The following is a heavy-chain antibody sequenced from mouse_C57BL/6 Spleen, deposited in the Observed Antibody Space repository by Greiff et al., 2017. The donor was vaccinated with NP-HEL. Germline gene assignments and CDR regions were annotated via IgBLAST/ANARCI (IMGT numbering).Heavy chain of an antibody. J-gene: IGHJ1*03. CDR3: ARRAYYYGSSSGWYFDV. V-gene: IGHV5-17*01. Sequence: EVMLVESGGGLVKPGGSLKLSCAASGFTFSDYGMHWVRQAPEKGLEWVAYISSGSSTIYYADTVKGRFTISRDNAKNTLFLQMTSLRSEDTAMYYCARRAYYYGSSSGWYFDVWGTGTTVTVSS. D-gene: IGHD1-1*01. CDR1: GFTFSDYG. CDR2: ISSGSSTI.